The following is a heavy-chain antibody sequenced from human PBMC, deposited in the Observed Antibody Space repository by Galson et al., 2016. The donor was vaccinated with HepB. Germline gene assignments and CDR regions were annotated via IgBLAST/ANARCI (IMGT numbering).Heavy chain of an antibody. Sequence: SVKVSCKASGGTFSSYAISWVRQAPGQGLEWMGGIIPIFGTANYAQKFQGRVTITADKSTSTAYMELSSLRSEDTAVYYCAREPRRMVQRGGHDAFDIWGQGTMVTVSS. V-gene: IGHV1-69*06. CDR1: GGTFSSYA. CDR2: IIPIFGTA. D-gene: IGHD1-1*01. CDR3: AREPRRMVQRGGHDAFDI. J-gene: IGHJ3*02.